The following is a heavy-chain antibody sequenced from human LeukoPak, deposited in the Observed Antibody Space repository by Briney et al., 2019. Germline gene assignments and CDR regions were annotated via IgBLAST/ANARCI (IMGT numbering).Heavy chain of an antibody. J-gene: IGHJ4*02. CDR1: GFTFSDYE. V-gene: IGHV3-48*03. CDR3: GRDGPPDY. CDR2: ISTSGSPT. Sequence: PGGSLRLSCAASGFTFSDYEMNWVRQAPGKGLEWVSYISTSGSPTYYADSVKGRFTISRDNAKNSLYLQMNSLRAEDTAVYCCGRDGPPDYWGQGTLVTVSS.